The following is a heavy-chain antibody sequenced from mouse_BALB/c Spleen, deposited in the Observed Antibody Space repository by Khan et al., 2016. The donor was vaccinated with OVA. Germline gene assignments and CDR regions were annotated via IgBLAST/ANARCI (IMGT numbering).Heavy chain of an antibody. CDR2: INPYNDGI. CDR1: GYTFTNYV. D-gene: IGHD4-1*01. J-gene: IGHJ3*01. V-gene: IGHV1S136*01. Sequence: VQLQQSGPDLVKPGASVKMSCKASGYTFTNYVMHWVKQKPGQGLEWIGYINPYNDGIRFNEKFKGKATLTSDKSSSTAYMEHCSLTSEASAVYYCSREAANCDFSFAYWDQGTLVTVSA. CDR3: SREAANCDFSFAY.